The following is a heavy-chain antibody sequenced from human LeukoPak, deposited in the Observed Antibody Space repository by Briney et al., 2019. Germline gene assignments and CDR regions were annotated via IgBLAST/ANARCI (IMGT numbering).Heavy chain of an antibody. CDR1: GGTFSSYA. Sequence: SVKVSCKASGGTFSSYAISWVRQAPGQGLEWMGRIIPILGIANYAQKFQGRVTITADKSTSTAYMELSSLRSEDTAVYYCAREEDDYYDSSGYYFLLDYWGQGTLVTVSS. V-gene: IGHV1-69*04. D-gene: IGHD3-22*01. J-gene: IGHJ4*02. CDR2: IIPILGIA. CDR3: AREEDDYYDSSGYYFLLDY.